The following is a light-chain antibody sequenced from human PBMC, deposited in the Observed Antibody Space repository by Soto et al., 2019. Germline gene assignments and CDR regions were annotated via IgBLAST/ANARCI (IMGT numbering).Light chain of an antibody. CDR3: LQDINYPWT. V-gene: IGKV1-9*01. Sequence: DIQLTQSPSFLSASVGDRVTITCRASQVISSYLAWYQQKPGKAPKLLIYAASTLQSGVPSRFSGSRSGTEFTLTISSLQPEDFATYYCLQDINYPWTFGQGTKVDIK. CDR2: AAS. CDR1: QVISSY. J-gene: IGKJ1*01.